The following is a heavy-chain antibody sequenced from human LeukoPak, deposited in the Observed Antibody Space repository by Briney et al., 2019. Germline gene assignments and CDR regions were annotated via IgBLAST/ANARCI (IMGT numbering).Heavy chain of an antibody. V-gene: IGHV3-9*01. J-gene: IGHJ1*01. D-gene: IGHD6-19*01. CDR1: GFTFDDYA. CDR3: AKGPSGIAVAGSPKYFQH. CDR2: ISWNSGSI. Sequence: GGSLRLSCAASGFTFDDYAMHWVRQAPGKGLEWVSGISWNSGSIDYADSVKGRFTISRDNAKNSLYLQMNSLRAEDTALYYCAKGPSGIAVAGSPKYFQHWGQGTLVTVSS.